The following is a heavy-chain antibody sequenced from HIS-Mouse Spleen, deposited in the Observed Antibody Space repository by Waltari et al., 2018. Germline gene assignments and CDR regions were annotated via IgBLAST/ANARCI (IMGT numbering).Heavy chain of an antibody. V-gene: IGHV4-39*07. CDR3: ARVPGDYSGAFDI. D-gene: IGHD4-17*01. J-gene: IGHJ3*02. CDR2: IYYSGIT. CDR1: GGSISSSSYY. Sequence: QLQLQESGPGLVKPSETLSLTCTVSGGSISSSSYYWGWIRQPPGKGLEWIGSIYYSGITYYNPYLKSRVTISVDTSKNQFSLKLSSVTAADTAVYYCARVPGDYSGAFDIWGQGTMVTVSS.